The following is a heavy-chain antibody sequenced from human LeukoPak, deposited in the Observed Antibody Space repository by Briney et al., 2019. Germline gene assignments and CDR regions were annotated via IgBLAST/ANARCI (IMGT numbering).Heavy chain of an antibody. CDR2: ISSSSSHI. CDR3: AKSMVRGVITRFDY. V-gene: IGHV3-21*01. Sequence: PGGSLRLSCAASGFTFSSYSMNWVRQAPGKGLEWVSSISSSSSHIYYADSVKGRFTISRDNAKNSLYLQMNSLRAEDTAVYYCAKSMVRGVITRFDYWGQGTLVTVSS. D-gene: IGHD3-10*01. J-gene: IGHJ4*02. CDR1: GFTFSSYS.